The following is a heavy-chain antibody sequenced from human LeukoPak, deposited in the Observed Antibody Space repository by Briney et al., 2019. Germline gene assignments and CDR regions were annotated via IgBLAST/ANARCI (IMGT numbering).Heavy chain of an antibody. D-gene: IGHD6-19*01. Sequence: ASVKVSCKASGYTFTSYGISWVRQAPGQGLEWMGWISAYNGNTNYAQKLQGRVTMTTDTSTSTAYMELRSLRSDDTAVYYCARDLESSGWSEYDFDYWGQGTLVTVSS. CDR2: ISAYNGNT. V-gene: IGHV1-18*01. CDR3: ARDLESSGWSEYDFDY. J-gene: IGHJ4*02. CDR1: GYTFTSYG.